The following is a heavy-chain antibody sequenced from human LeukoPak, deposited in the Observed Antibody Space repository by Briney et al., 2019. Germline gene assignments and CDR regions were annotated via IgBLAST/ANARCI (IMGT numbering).Heavy chain of an antibody. D-gene: IGHD6-13*01. CDR1: GFTFSSYS. J-gene: IGHJ6*03. CDR2: ISSSSSTI. Sequence: GGSLRLSCAASGFTFSSYSMNWVRQAPGKGLERVSYISSSSSTIYYADSVKGRFTISRDNAKNSLYPQMNSLRAEDTAVYYCARDRIEQQRTLGRSTSYYNYYYMDVWDKGTTVTVSS. V-gene: IGHV3-48*01. CDR3: ARDRIEQQRTLGRSTSYYNYYYMDV.